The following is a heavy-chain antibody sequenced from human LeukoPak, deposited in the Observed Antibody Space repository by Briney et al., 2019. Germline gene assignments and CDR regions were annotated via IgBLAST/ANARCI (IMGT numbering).Heavy chain of an antibody. CDR2: ISTYNGNT. CDR1: GNTFTTYA. J-gene: IGHJ2*01. D-gene: IGHD2-15*01. CDR3: ARVALGSWYFDL. Sequence: GASVKVSCKASGNTFTTYAISWVRQAPGQGLEWMGWISTYNGNTNYAQKFQGRVTLTTDTSTSTAYMDLRSLRSDDTAVYHCARVALGSWYFDLWGRGTLVTVSS. V-gene: IGHV1-18*01.